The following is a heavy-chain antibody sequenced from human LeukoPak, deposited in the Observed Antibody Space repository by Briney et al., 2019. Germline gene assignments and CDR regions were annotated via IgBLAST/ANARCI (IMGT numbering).Heavy chain of an antibody. D-gene: IGHD6-19*01. CDR2: IYHSGRT. Sequence: PSETLSLTCTVSGYSISSGYSWGWIRPSPGQGLEWIGTIYHSGRTYYNPSLKSRVTMSIDTSKNQFSLKLNSVTAADTAVYYCARDLGQWLVKYYFDYWGQGTLVTVSS. CDR3: ARDLGQWLVKYYFDY. V-gene: IGHV4-38-2*02. CDR1: GYSISSGYS. J-gene: IGHJ4*02.